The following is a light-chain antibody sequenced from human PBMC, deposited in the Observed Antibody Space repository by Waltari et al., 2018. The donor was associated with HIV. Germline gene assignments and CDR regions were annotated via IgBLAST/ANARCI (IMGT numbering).Light chain of an antibody. CDR2: EVS. V-gene: IGLV2-14*01. CDR3: SSYTSSSTLVV. CDR1: SSDVGGYNY. J-gene: IGLJ2*01. Sequence: QSALTQPASVSGSPGQSITISCTGTSSDVGGYNYVSWYQQHPGKAPKLMIYEVSNRDSGVSNPFSGSKSGNTASLTISGLQAEDEADYYCSSYTSSSTLVVFGGGTKLTVL.